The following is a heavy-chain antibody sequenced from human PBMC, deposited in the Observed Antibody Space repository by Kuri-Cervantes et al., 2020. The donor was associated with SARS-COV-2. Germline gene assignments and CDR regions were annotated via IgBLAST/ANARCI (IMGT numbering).Heavy chain of an antibody. D-gene: IGHD1-1*01. J-gene: IGHJ4*02. Sequence: EPLSLTCAASGFTFSGHWIHWVRQAPGKGLVWVSRINPDGIYTDNADSVKGRFTISRDNTKNMLFLQMNSLRAEDTAVYYCVRDGDHWNFDYWGQGTLVTVSS. CDR3: VRDGDHWNFDY. V-gene: IGHV3-74*01. CDR2: INPDGIYT. CDR1: GFTFSGHW.